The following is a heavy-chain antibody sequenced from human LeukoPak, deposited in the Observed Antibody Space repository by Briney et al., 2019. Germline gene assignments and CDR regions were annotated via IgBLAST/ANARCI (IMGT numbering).Heavy chain of an antibody. CDR2: IYYSGST. CDR1: GVSISSYY. D-gene: IGHD3-22*01. V-gene: IGHV4-59*01. J-gene: IGHJ3*02. Sequence: PSETLSLTCTVSGVSISSYYWSWIRQPPGKGLEWIGYIYYSGSTNYNPSLKSRVTISVDTSKNQFSLKLSSVTAADTAVYYCARSGYSDDAFDIWGQGTMVTVSS. CDR3: ARSGYSDDAFDI.